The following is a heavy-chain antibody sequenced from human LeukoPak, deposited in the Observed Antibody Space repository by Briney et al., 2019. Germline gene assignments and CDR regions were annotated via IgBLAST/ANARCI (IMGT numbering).Heavy chain of an antibody. CDR2: ISSSSSYI. D-gene: IGHD6-13*01. J-gene: IGHJ4*02. CDR3: ARTLTQYSSSWYTEGGFVD. CDR1: GFTFSSYS. Sequence: RGSLRLSCAASGFTFSSYSMNWVRQAPGKGLEWVSSISSSSSYIYYADSVKGRFTISRDNAKNSLYLQMNSLRAEDTAVYYCARTLTQYSSSWYTEGGFVDWGQGTLVTVSS. V-gene: IGHV3-21*01.